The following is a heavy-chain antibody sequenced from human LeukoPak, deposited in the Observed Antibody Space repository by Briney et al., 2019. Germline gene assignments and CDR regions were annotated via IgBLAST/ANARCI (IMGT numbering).Heavy chain of an antibody. D-gene: IGHD2-21*02. CDR3: ATIIAYCGGDCSDDAFDI. CDR1: GYTFTSYY. Sequence: ASVKVSCKASGYTFTSYYMHWVRQAPGQGLEWMGIINPSGGSTSYAQKFQGRVTMTRDTSTSTVYMELSSLRSEDTAVYYCATIIAYCGGDCSDDAFDIWGQGTMVTVSS. J-gene: IGHJ3*02. CDR2: INPSGGST. V-gene: IGHV1-46*01.